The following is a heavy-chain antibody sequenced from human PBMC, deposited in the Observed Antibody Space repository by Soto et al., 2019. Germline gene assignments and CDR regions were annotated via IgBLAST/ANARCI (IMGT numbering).Heavy chain of an antibody. CDR2: ISGSGGST. D-gene: IGHD2-2*01. CDR1: GFTFSSDA. CDR3: AKRDLVVPAAMGYYGMDV. V-gene: IGHV3-23*01. J-gene: IGHJ6*02. Sequence: GGSLRPSCAASGFTFSSDAMSWVRQAPGKGLEWVSAISGSGGSTYYADSVKGRFTISRDNSKNTLYLQMNSLRAEDTAVYYCAKRDLVVPAAMGYYGMDVWGQGTTVTVSS.